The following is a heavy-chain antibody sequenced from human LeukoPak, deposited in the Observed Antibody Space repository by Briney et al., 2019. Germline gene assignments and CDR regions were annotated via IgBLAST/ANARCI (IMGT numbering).Heavy chain of an antibody. CDR3: AREYLRSMVRGVPASSYGMDV. V-gene: IGHV1-69*04. CDR2: IIPILGIA. CDR1: GGTFSSYA. J-gene: IGHJ6*02. D-gene: IGHD3-10*01. Sequence: ASVKVSCKASGGTFSSYAISWVRQAPGHGLEWMGRIIPILGIANYAQKFQGRVTITADKSTSTAYMELSSLRSEDTAVYYCAREYLRSMVRGVPASSYGMDVWGQGTTVTVSS.